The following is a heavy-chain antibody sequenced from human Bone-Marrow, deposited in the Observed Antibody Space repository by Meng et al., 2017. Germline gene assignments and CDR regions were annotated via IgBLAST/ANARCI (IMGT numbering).Heavy chain of an antibody. V-gene: IGHV4-31*03. Sequence: VQLRDAGPGLVEPSQTLSLTVTVPGASSSRDGSYGHWIRQHPGKGLEWIAYIYHSGGTYSNPSLRSRTTLSVDTSNNQFSLKLSSVTAADTAVYYCARDRGGYATFDNWGQGTLVTVSS. CDR3: ARDRGGYATFDN. CDR2: IYHSGGT. J-gene: IGHJ4*02. D-gene: IGHD5-12*01. CDR1: GASSSRDGSY.